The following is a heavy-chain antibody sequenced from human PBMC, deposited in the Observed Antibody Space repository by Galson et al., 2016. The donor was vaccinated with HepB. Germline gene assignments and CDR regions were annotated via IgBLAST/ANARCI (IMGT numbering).Heavy chain of an antibody. CDR2: ISYTGSPI. Sequence: SLRLSCAASEFTFSYYSMNWVRQAPGKGLEWISFISYTGSPIYYADSVRGRFTISRDNAKNSLYLQMSSLRDEDTAVYYCARDWRTGGMDVWGQGTTVIVSS. V-gene: IGHV3-48*02. CDR3: ARDWRTGGMDV. J-gene: IGHJ6*02. D-gene: IGHD3-10*01. CDR1: EFTFSYYS.